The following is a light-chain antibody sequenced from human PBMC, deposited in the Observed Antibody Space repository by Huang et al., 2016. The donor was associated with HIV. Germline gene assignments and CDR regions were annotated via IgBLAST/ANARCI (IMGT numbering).Light chain of an antibody. V-gene: IGKV1-39*01. CDR3: QQSYSTLRYT. CDR1: QSISSY. J-gene: IGKJ2*01. Sequence: DIQMTQSPSSLSASVGDRVTITCRASQSISSYLNWYQQKPGKAPKLLIYAASSLQSGGPSRCSGSGSGTDFTLTISSLQPEDFATYYCQQSYSTLRYTFGQGTKLEIK. CDR2: AAS.